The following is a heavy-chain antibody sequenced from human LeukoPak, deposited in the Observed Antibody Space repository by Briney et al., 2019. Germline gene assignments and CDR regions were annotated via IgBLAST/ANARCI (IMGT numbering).Heavy chain of an antibody. CDR1: GGSFNNYY. CDR3: ARGFSH. V-gene: IGHV4-34*01. Sequence: SETLSPTCAVYGGSFNNYYWSWLRQPPGKGLEWIGEISHSGSTNYNPSLKSRVTVSLDTSKNQFSLKLGSVTAADTAVYYCARGFSHWGQGTLVTVSS. J-gene: IGHJ4*02. CDR2: ISHSGST.